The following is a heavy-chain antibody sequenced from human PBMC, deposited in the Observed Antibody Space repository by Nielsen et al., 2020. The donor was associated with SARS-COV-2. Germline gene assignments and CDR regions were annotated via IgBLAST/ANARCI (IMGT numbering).Heavy chain of an antibody. CDR3: ARAPPDYDILTGYYYYYYGMDV. J-gene: IGHJ6*02. D-gene: IGHD3-9*01. V-gene: IGHV7-4-1*02. Sequence: ASVKVSCKASGYTFTSYYMHWVRQAPGQGLEWMGWINTNTGNPTYAQGFTGRFVFSLDTSVSTAYLQISSLKAEDTAVYYCARAPPDYDILTGYYYYYYGMDVWGQGTTVTVSS. CDR2: INTNTGNP. CDR1: GYTFTSYY.